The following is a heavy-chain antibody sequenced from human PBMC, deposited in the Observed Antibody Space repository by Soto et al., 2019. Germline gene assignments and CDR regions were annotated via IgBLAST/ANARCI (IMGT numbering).Heavy chain of an antibody. J-gene: IGHJ6*02. CDR1: GYTFTSYY. CDR2: INPSGGST. Sequence: VSVKVSCKASGYTFTSYYMHWVRQAPGQGLEWMGIINPSGGSTSYAQKFQGRVTMTRDTSTSTVYMELSSLRSEETAVYYCARELRNLDIVVVVAADSYYYYGMDVWGQGTTVTVSS. D-gene: IGHD2-15*01. CDR3: ARELRNLDIVVVVAADSYYYYGMDV. V-gene: IGHV1-46*01.